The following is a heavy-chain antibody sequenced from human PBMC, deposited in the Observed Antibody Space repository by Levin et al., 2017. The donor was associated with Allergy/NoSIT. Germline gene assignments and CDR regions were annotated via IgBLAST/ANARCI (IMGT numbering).Heavy chain of an antibody. CDR1: GFTVSGNY. D-gene: IGHD5-18*01. CDR2: IYSDGRT. Sequence: GESLKISCAGSGFTVSGNYMSWVRQAPGKGLEWVSIIYSDGRTYYAESVKDRFTISRDNSKNMVYLQMIDLRAEDTAVYYCARDRNAYSYGYYFDYWGQGTLVTVSS. CDR3: ARDRNAYSYGYYFDY. V-gene: IGHV3-66*01. J-gene: IGHJ4*02.